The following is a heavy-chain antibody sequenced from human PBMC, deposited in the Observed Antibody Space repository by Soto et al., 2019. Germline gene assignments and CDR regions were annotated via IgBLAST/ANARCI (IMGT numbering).Heavy chain of an antibody. CDR1: GDSISTVDYF. CDR3: ARGRYCLTGRCFPNWFDS. Sequence: LSLTCSVSGDSISTVDYFWAWIRQPPGQALEYVGYIYKSATTYYNPSFESRVAISLDTSKSQFSLNVTSVTAADTAVYFCARGRYCLTGRCFPNWFDSWGQGTLVTVSS. J-gene: IGHJ5*01. D-gene: IGHD2-15*01. V-gene: IGHV4-30-4*01. CDR2: IYKSATT.